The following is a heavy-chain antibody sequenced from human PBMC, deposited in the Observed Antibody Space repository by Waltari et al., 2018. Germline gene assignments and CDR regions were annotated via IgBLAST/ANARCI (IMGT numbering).Heavy chain of an antibody. V-gene: IGHV4-61*02. CDR1: GGSISSGSYY. Sequence: QVQLQESGPGLVKPSQTLSLTCTVSGGSISSGSYYWSWIRQPAGKGLEWIGRIYTSGSTNYNPSLKSRVTISVDTSKNQFSLKLSSVTAADTAVYYWATQEGAYYMDVWGKGTTVTVSS. CDR3: ATQEGAYYMDV. CDR2: IYTSGST. J-gene: IGHJ6*03.